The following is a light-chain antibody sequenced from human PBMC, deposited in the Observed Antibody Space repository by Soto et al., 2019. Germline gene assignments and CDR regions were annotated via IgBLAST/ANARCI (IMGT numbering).Light chain of an antibody. J-gene: IGKJ5*01. V-gene: IGKV3-20*01. CDR2: GAS. CDR1: QSVSSY. Sequence: EVVLTQSTVTLSLSPGERATLSCRASQSVSSYLAWYQQKPGQAPRLLIYGASSRATGIPDRFSGSGSGTDFTLTISRLEPEDFAVYYCQQYGSSPPITFGQGTRLEIK. CDR3: QQYGSSPPIT.